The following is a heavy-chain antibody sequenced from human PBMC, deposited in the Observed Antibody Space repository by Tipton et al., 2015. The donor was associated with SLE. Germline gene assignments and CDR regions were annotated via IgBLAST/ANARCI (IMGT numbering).Heavy chain of an antibody. CDR3: ASHAGYEFYFDH. D-gene: IGHD5-12*01. CDR1: ISSYY. V-gene: IGHV4-59*01. J-gene: IGHJ4*02. CDR2: VYYSGVT. Sequence: TLSLTFTVSISSYYYSWVRQPPGKGLEWIGCVYYSGVTYYSPSLKSRVTISVDSSKNQISLKLRSVTAADTAVYYCASHAGYEFYFDHWGQGSLVTVSS.